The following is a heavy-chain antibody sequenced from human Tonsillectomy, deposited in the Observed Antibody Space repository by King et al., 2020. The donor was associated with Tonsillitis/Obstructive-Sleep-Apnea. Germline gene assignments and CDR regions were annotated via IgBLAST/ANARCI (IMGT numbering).Heavy chain of an antibody. CDR1: GYTFISYG. CDR3: ARGPYSGSFLGHYSFDY. V-gene: IGHV1-18*01. CDR2: INAYNGNT. J-gene: IGHJ4*02. D-gene: IGHD1-26*01. Sequence: QLVQSGAEVKMPGASVKVSCKASGYTFISYGISWVRQAPGQGLEWMGWINAYNGNTNYAQKFQGRVTMTTDTSTSTAYMELRGLRSDDTAVYYCARGPYSGSFLGHYSFDYWGQGTLVTVSS.